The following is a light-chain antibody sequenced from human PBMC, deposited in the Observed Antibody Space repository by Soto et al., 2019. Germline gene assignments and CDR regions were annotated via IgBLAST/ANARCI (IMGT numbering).Light chain of an antibody. CDR3: QQYGSSPWT. J-gene: IGKJ1*01. Sequence: ETVLTQSPGTRSLSPGERATLSCSASQTIRSNYLAWYRQTPGQAPRLLIYGASNRATGIADRFSGSGSGTDFTLIISRLEPEDFARYYCQQYGSSPWTFGQGTKVEIK. CDR1: QTIRSNY. CDR2: GAS. V-gene: IGKV3-20*01.